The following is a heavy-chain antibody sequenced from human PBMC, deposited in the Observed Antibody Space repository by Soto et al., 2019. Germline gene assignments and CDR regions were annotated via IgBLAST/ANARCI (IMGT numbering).Heavy chain of an antibody. Sequence: QVQLQESGPGLVKPSQTLSLTCTVSGGSISSGGYYWSWIRQHPGKGLEWIGYIYYSGSTYYNPSLNTRFTISVDTSNTPFSLTLSSVTPSVTAVYYCSASCVGCGVFNYSRMDVLGQGTTVTVSS. CDR3: SASCVGCGVFNYSRMDV. D-gene: IGHD1-26*01. J-gene: IGHJ6*02. CDR1: GGSISSGGYY. V-gene: IGHV4-31*03. CDR2: IYYSGST.